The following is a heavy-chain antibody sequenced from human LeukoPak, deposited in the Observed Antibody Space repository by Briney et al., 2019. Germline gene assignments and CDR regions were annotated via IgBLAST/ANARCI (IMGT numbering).Heavy chain of an antibody. Sequence: PGGSLRLSCAASGFTFSSYGMHWVRQAPGKGLEWVAVISYDGSKKYYADSVKGRFTISRDNSKNTLYLQMNSLRAEDTAVYYCAKEGDSGSFDYWGQGSLVTVSS. CDR3: AKEGDSGSFDY. V-gene: IGHV3-30*18. D-gene: IGHD1-26*01. J-gene: IGHJ4*02. CDR1: GFTFSSYG. CDR2: ISYDGSKK.